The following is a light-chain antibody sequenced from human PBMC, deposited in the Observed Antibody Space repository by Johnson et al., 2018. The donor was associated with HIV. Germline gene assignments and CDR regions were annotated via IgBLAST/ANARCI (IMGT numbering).Light chain of an antibody. CDR2: DNH. CDR3: GTWDTSLSAYV. V-gene: IGLV1-51*01. Sequence: QSVLTQPHSVSAAPGQKVTISCSGNNSNFGNYYLSWYQHLPGTAPKLLIYDNHKRPSGIPDRFSGSKSGTSATLAITGLQAGDEADYYCGTWDTSLSAYVFGTGTKVTVL. CDR1: NSNFGNYY. J-gene: IGLJ1*01.